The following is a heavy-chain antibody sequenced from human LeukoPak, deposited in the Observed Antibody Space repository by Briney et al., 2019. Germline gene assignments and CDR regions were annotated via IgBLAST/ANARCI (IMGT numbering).Heavy chain of an antibody. CDR2: INPNSGGT. J-gene: IGHJ6*02. V-gene: IGHV1-2*04. CDR1: GYTFTGYY. D-gene: IGHD6-19*01. Sequence: ASVKVSCKASGYTFTGYYMHWVRQAPGQGLEWMGWINPNSGGTNYAQKFQGWVTMTRDTSISTAYMELSRLRSDDTAVYYCARMDSSGGYYYYGMDVWGQGTTVTVSS. CDR3: ARMDSSGGYYYYGMDV.